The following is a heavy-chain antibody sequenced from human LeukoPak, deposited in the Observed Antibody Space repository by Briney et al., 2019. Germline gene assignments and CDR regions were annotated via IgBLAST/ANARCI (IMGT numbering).Heavy chain of an antibody. CDR1: GGSSSGYY. D-gene: IGHD3-3*01. CDR3: ARGPPYDFWSGYYSRWFDP. Sequence: SETLSLTCAVYGGSSSGYYWSWIRQPPGKGLEWIGEINHSGSTNYNPSLKSRVTISVDTSKNQFSLKLSSVTAADTAVYYCARGPPYDFWSGYYSRWFDPWGQGTLVTVSS. J-gene: IGHJ5*02. CDR2: INHSGST. V-gene: IGHV4-34*01.